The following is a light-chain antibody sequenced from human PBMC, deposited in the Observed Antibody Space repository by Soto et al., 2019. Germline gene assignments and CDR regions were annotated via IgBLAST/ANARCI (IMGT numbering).Light chain of an antibody. CDR1: ESITGW. J-gene: IGKJ1*01. CDR3: QQYNPYSPWT. CDR2: TAS. V-gene: IGKV1-5*03. Sequence: DIQMTQSPSTLSASVGDRVTITCRASESITGWLAWFQQKPGKAPKLLISTASRLESGVPSRFSGSGSGTEFTLSISGLQPEDFATYYCQQYNPYSPWTFGQGTKVEIK.